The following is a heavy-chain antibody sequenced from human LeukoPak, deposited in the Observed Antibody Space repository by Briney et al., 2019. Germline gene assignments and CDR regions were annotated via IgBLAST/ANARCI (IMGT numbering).Heavy chain of an antibody. V-gene: IGHV3-74*01. D-gene: IGHD3-22*01. CDR3: ARVLSGSWDWFDP. Sequence: PGESLRLSCAASGFTFNRYWIHRVRQAPGKGLEWVSRINPDESTTTYADSVKGRFTISRDNAKNTVYLQMNSLRAEDTAVYYCARVLSGSWDWFDPWGQGTLVTASS. J-gene: IGHJ5*02. CDR1: GFTFNRYW. CDR2: INPDESTT.